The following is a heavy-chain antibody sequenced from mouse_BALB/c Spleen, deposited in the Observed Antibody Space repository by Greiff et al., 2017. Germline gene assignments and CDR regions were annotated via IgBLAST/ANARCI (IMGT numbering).Heavy chain of an antibody. J-gene: IGHJ4*01. D-gene: IGHD2-10*02. CDR2: IWGDGST. CDR3: ARDRKYGNYEYAMDY. CDR1: GFSLTGYG. V-gene: IGHV2-6-7*01. Sequence: VKLVESGPGLVAPSQSLSITCTVSGFSLTGYGVNWVRQPPGKGLEWLGMIWGDGSTDYNSALKSRLSISKDNSKSQVFLKMNSLQTDGTARYYCARDRKYGNYEYAMDYWGQGTSVTVSS.